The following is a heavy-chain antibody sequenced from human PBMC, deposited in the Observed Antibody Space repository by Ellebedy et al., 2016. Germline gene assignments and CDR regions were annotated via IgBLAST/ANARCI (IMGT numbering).Heavy chain of an antibody. CDR3: AKGRPISNYPFRYYYYYYMDL. D-gene: IGHD4-11*01. V-gene: IGHV3-23*01. CDR1: GFTFSSNT. CDR2: IGGSDSST. J-gene: IGHJ6*03. Sequence: GESLKISCVDSGFTFSSNTMNWVRQAPGKGLEWVSAIGGSDSSTYYADSVKGRFTISRDNSKNTVYLQMNSLRAEDTAVYYCAKGRPISNYPFRYYYYYYMDLWGKGTTVTVSS.